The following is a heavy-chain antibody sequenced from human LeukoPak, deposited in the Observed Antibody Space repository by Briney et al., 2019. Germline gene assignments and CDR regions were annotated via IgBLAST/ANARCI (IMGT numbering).Heavy chain of an antibody. CDR3: ARQAAHHFYYYLDV. CDR2: IYPADSDT. J-gene: IGHJ6*03. CDR1: GYSFTNYW. Sequence: GESLKISCKGSGYSFTNYWVGWVRQMPGKGLEWMGIIYPADSDTRYSPSFEGQVTISADKSTSTAYLQWTSLKATDTSIYYCARQAAHHFYYYLDVWGTGTTVTV. D-gene: IGHD6-13*01. V-gene: IGHV5-51*01.